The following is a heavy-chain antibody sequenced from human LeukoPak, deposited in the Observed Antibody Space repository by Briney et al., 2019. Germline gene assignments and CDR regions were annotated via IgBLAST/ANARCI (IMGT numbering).Heavy chain of an antibody. Sequence: SESLSLTCTVAGGSISSHYWSWIRHPPGKGLEWIGYIYYSGSTNYNPSLKSRVTISVDTSKNQFSLKLSSVTAADTAVYYCARVPSTQSASYYMDVWGKGTTVTVSS. CDR3: ARVPSTQSASYYMDV. V-gene: IGHV4-59*11. D-gene: IGHD5-24*01. CDR1: GGSISSHY. J-gene: IGHJ6*03. CDR2: IYYSGST.